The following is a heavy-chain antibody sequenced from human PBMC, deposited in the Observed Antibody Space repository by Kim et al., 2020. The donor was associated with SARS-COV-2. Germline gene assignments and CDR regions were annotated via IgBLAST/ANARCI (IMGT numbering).Heavy chain of an antibody. V-gene: IGHV4-39*01. Sequence: SGTLSLTCTVSGGSISSSNYYWGWIRQPPGKGLEWIGYIYYSGNTYYNPSLKSRVTVSVDTSKNQFSLKLSSVTAADTAVYYCARTIAGRPEAFDIWGQGTLVTVSS. D-gene: IGHD6-6*01. CDR2: IYYSGNT. J-gene: IGHJ3*02. CDR3: ARTIAGRPEAFDI. CDR1: GGSISSSNYY.